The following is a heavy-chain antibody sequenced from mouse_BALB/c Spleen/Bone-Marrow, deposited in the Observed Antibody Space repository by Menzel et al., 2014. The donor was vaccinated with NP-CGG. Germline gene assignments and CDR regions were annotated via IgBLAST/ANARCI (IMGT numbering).Heavy chain of an antibody. CDR2: INPSNGGT. Sequence: GAELVKPGASVKLSCKASGYTFTSYYMYWVKQRPGQGLEWIGGINPSNGGTNFNEKFKSKATLTVDKSSGTAYMQLSSLTSEDSAVYYCTRGDDYDEEFAYWGQGTLVTVSA. CDR3: TRGDDYDEEFAY. V-gene: IGHV1S81*02. J-gene: IGHJ3*01. CDR1: GYTFTSYY. D-gene: IGHD2-4*01.